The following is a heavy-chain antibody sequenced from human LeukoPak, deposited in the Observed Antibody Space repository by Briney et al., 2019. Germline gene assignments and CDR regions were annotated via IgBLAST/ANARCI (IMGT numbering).Heavy chain of an antibody. Sequence: ASVKVSCKASGYTFTGYYMHWVRQAPGQGLEWMGWINPASGGTKYPQKFQGRVTMTRDTSITTAYMELNSLRSDDTAVYYCTKADSGSLDYWGQGTLVTVSS. V-gene: IGHV1-2*02. CDR2: INPASGGT. D-gene: IGHD1-26*01. J-gene: IGHJ4*02. CDR3: TKADSGSLDY. CDR1: GYTFTGYY.